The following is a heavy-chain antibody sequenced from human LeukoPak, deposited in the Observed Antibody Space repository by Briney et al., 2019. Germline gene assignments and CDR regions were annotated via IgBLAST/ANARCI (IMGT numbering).Heavy chain of an antibody. D-gene: IGHD2-21*01. CDR1: GFTFSSYS. Sequence: VGSLRLSCAASGFTFSSYSMNWVRQAPGKGLEWVSYISSSSSTIYYADSVKGRFTISRDNAKNSLYLQMNSLRAEDTAVYYCARALFGHLDYWGQGTLVTVSS. CDR2: ISSSSSTI. V-gene: IGHV3-48*01. J-gene: IGHJ4*02. CDR3: ARALFGHLDY.